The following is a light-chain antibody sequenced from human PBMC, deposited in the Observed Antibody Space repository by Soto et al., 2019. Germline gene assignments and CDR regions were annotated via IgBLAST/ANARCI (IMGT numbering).Light chain of an antibody. V-gene: IGKV3-15*01. CDR3: QQYDDWG. Sequence: MVMTQSPATLSVSPGERVTLSCRTSQNVTSNLAWYQLKPGQTPSLLIYGTSTRAPDIPVRFSGSGSGTEITLTITPVQSGDSAVYYCQQYDDWGFGPGTKVEIK. J-gene: IGKJ1*01. CDR2: GTS. CDR1: QNVTSN.